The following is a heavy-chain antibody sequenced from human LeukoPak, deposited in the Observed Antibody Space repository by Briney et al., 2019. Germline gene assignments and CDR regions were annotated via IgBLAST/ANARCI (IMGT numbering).Heavy chain of an antibody. D-gene: IGHD3-22*01. Sequence: SETLSLTCTVSGGSISSSSYYRGWIRQPPGKGLEWIGSIYYSGSTYYNPSLKSRVTISVDTSKNQFSLKLSSVTAADTAVYYCATSPPSYYYDNSGPSWGQGTLVTVSS. CDR2: IYYSGST. CDR3: ATSPPSYYYDNSGPS. CDR1: GGSISSSSYY. V-gene: IGHV4-39*01. J-gene: IGHJ5*02.